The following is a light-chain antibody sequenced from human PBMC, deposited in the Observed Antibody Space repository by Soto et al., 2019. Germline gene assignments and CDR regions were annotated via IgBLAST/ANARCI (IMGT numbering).Light chain of an antibody. CDR2: EDS. V-gene: IGLV2-14*02. J-gene: IGLJ2*01. CDR1: SSDDGSYNL. CDR3: ASYIHSGTLDVL. Sequence: QSALTQPASVSGSPGQSITISCTGTSSDDGSYNLVSWYQQHPGKAPKFIIYEDSKRPSGVSNRFSGSRSGNTASLTISGLQAEDEAHYYCASYIHSGTLDVLFGGGTKLTVL.